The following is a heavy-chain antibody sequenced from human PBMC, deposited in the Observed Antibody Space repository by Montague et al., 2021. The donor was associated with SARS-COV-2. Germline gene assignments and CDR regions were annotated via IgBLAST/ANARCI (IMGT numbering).Heavy chain of an antibody. J-gene: IGHJ3*02. CDR2: IYYSGST. Sequence: SETLSLTCTVYGGSISNYYWSWLRQPPGKGLEWIGYIYYSGSTNYNPSLKSRVTISVDTSKNQFSLKLSSVTAADTAVYYCASPTYYYDSSGSDAFDIWGQGTMVTVSS. D-gene: IGHD3-22*01. V-gene: IGHV4-59*08. CDR3: ASPTYYYDSSGSDAFDI. CDR1: GGSISNYY.